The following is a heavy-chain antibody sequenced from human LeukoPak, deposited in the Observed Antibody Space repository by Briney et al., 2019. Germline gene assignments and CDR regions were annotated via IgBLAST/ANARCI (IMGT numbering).Heavy chain of an antibody. V-gene: IGHV4-39*01. CDR3: AISENYFDS. CDR2: IYYSGST. Sequence: SETLSLTCTVSGGSISSSRYYWGWIRQPPGKGLEWIGSIYYSGSTYYNPSLKSRVTISADTSKNQFFLKLSSVTAADTAVYYCAISENYFDSWGQGSLVTVSS. D-gene: IGHD3-3*02. CDR1: GGSISSSRYY. J-gene: IGHJ4*02.